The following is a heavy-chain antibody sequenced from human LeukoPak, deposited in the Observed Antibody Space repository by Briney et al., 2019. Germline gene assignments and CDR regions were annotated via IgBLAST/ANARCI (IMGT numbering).Heavy chain of an antibody. Sequence: SVKVSCKASGGTFSSYAISWVRQAPGQGLEWMGGIIPIFGTANYAQKFQGRVTITADESTSTAYMELSSLRSEDRAVYYCARDLDIVAPLGYWGQGTLVTVSS. D-gene: IGHD5-12*01. CDR1: GGTFSSYA. CDR2: IIPIFGTA. V-gene: IGHV1-69*13. CDR3: ARDLDIVAPLGY. J-gene: IGHJ4*02.